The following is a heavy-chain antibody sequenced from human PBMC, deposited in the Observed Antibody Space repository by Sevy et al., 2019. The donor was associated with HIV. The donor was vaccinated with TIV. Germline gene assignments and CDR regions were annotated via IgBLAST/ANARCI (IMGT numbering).Heavy chain of an antibody. D-gene: IGHD3-3*01. Sequence: ASVKVSCKASGYTLRSYGISWVRQAPGQGLEWMGWISTDNGNTKYAQKLQGRITMTTDTATSTVYMEVRSLRSDDTAVYYCARDKSVQVIFGVVRYNYGMDVWGQGTTVTVSS. CDR1: GYTLRSYG. CDR3: ARDKSVQVIFGVVRYNYGMDV. J-gene: IGHJ6*02. V-gene: IGHV1-18*01. CDR2: ISTDNGNT.